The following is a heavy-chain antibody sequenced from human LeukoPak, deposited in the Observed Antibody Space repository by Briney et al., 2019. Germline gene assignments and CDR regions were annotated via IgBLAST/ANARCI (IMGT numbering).Heavy chain of an antibody. V-gene: IGHV3-11*06. Sequence: PGGSLRLSCAASGFTFSDYYMSWIRQAPGKGLEWVSYISSNSRYTHYADSVKGRSTISRDNAKNSLYLQMNSLRAEDTAVYYCARGYYYDSSGYCPTDASDIWGQGTMVTVSS. D-gene: IGHD3-22*01. J-gene: IGHJ3*02. CDR2: ISSNSRYT. CDR3: ARGYYYDSSGYCPTDASDI. CDR1: GFTFSDYY.